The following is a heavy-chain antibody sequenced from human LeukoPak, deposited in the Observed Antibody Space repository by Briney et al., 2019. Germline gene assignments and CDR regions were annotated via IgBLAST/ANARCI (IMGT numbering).Heavy chain of an antibody. V-gene: IGHV3-20*04. CDR2: INWNGGST. Sequence: GGSLRLSCAASGFTFDDYGMSWVRHVSGKGLEWVSGINWNGGSTVYADSVKGRFTISRDNAKNSLYLQMNSLRAEDRALYYCARWASRGGMDVWGKGTTVTVSS. D-gene: IGHD3-16*01. CDR3: ARWASRGGMDV. CDR1: GFTFDDYG. J-gene: IGHJ6*04.